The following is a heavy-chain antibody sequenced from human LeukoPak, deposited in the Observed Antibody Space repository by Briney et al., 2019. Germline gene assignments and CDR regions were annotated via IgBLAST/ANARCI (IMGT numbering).Heavy chain of an antibody. CDR2: IIPIFGTA. V-gene: IGHV1-69*13. Sequence: SVKVSCKASGGTFSSYAISWVRQAPGQGLEWIGGIIPIFGTANYAQKFQGRVTITADESTSTAYMELSSLRSEDTAVYYCASLLTYYYDSSGYSVWGQGTLVTVSS. J-gene: IGHJ4*02. D-gene: IGHD3-22*01. CDR3: ASLLTYYYDSSGYSV. CDR1: GGTFSSYA.